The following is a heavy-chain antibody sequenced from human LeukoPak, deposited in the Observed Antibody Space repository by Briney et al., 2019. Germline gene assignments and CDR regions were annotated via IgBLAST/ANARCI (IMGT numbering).Heavy chain of an antibody. V-gene: IGHV3-7*01. CDR2: IKEDGSEK. D-gene: IGHD2-15*01. Sequence: GGSLRLSCAASGFTFSSYWMSWVRQAPGKGLEWVGNIKEDGSEKYYVDSVRGRFTISRDNAKNSLYLYMNSLRAEDTAVYYCARDTKYCSGGSCYFYGMDVWGQGTTVTVSS. CDR3: ARDTKYCSGGSCYFYGMDV. J-gene: IGHJ6*02. CDR1: GFTFSSYW.